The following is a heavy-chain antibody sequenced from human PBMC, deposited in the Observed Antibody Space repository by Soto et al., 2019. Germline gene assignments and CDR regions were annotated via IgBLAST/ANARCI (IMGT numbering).Heavy chain of an antibody. J-gene: IGHJ6*02. CDR2: ISSSSSYI. CDR1: GFTFSSYS. CDR3: ARDLFGGDPFYYYYYGMDV. Sequence: GGSLRLSCAASGFTFSSYSMNWVRQAPGKGLEWVSSISSSSSYIYYADSVKGRFTISRDNAKNSLYLQMNSLRAEDTAVYYCARDLFGGDPFYYYYYGMDVWGQGTTVTVSS. D-gene: IGHD2-21*02. V-gene: IGHV3-21*01.